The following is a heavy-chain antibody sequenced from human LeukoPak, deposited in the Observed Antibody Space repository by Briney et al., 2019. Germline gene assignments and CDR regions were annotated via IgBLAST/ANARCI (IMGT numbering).Heavy chain of an antibody. J-gene: IGHJ3*02. CDR3: AKGGVGVGTRDAFDI. CDR2: ISYDGSNK. CDR1: GFTFSSYA. D-gene: IGHD2-15*01. V-gene: IGHV3-30-3*01. Sequence: PGRSLRLSCAASGFTFSSYAMHWVRQAPGKGLEWVAVISYDGSNKYYADSVKGRLTISRDNSKNTLYLQMNSLRAEDTAVYYCAKGGVGVGTRDAFDIWXXXTXVXVSS.